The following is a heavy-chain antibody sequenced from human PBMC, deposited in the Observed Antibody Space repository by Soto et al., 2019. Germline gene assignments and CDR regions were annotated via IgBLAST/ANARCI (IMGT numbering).Heavy chain of an antibody. J-gene: IGHJ5*02. CDR3: ASRSIPELRYFDWLS. D-gene: IGHD3-9*01. Sequence: PSETLSLTCTVSGGSISSSSYYWGWIRQPPGKGLEWIGSIYYSGSTYYNPSLKSRVTISVDTSKNQFSLKLSSVTAADTAVYYCASRSIPELRYFDWLSWGQGTLVTVSS. CDR2: IYYSGST. V-gene: IGHV4-39*01. CDR1: GGSISSSSYY.